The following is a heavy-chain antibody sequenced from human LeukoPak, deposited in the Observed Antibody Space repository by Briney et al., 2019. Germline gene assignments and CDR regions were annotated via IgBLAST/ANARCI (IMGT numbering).Heavy chain of an antibody. V-gene: IGHV4-59*08. D-gene: IGHD3-10*01. Sequence: KPSETLSLTCTVSGGSIINYYWSWIRQSPGKGLEWIAYIHSSGSTRSNPSLKSRVTMSVDTYQNQFSLKLSSVTAADTAVYYCARHYGSGTYPLDYWGQGTLVTVSS. CDR1: GGSIINYY. CDR2: IHSSGST. J-gene: IGHJ4*02. CDR3: ARHYGSGTYPLDY.